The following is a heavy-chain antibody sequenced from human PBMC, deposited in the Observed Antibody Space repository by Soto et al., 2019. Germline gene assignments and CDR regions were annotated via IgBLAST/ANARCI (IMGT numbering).Heavy chain of an antibody. D-gene: IGHD5-12*01. Sequence: PSETLSLTCTVSGASISSGDYFWSWIRQSPGRGLQWIGYIYDSGSSYYNPSLKSRVTMSVDTSKNQFSLKLSSVTAADTAVYICAREKGYISGPKNFDYWGQGTLVTVSS. J-gene: IGHJ4*02. CDR1: GASISSGDYF. V-gene: IGHV4-30-4*01. CDR2: IYDSGSS. CDR3: AREKGYISGPKNFDY.